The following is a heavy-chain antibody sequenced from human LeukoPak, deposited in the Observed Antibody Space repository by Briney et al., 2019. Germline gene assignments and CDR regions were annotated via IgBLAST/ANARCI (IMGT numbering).Heavy chain of an antibody. V-gene: IGHV1-8*01. J-gene: IGHJ5*02. D-gene: IGHD3-10*01. CDR1: GYTFTSFD. CDR2: MNPNSGNT. Sequence: ASVKVSCKASGYTFTSFDINWVRQATGQGLEWVGWMNPNSGNTAYAQKFQARVTMTRNTSISTAYMELSSLRSEDTAVYYCARDSSVEDTAWWFDPWGQGTLVTVSS. CDR3: ARDSSVEDTAWWFDP.